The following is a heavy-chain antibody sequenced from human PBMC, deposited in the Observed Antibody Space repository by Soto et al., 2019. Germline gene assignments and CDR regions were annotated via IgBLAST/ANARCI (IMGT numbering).Heavy chain of an antibody. CDR3: ARYGDDFWSGYYIGMDV. Sequence: GGSLRLSCAASGFTFSSYWMSWVRQAPGKGLGWVANIKQDGSEKYYVDSVKGRFTISRDNAKNSLYLQMNSLRAEDTAVYYCARYGDDFWSGYYIGMDVWGQGTTVTVSS. CDR1: GFTFSSYW. V-gene: IGHV3-7*03. J-gene: IGHJ6*02. D-gene: IGHD3-3*01. CDR2: IKQDGSEK.